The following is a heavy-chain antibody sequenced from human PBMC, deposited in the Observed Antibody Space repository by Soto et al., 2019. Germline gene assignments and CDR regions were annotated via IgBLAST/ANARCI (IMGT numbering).Heavy chain of an antibody. CDR1: GGSVSAYY. Sequence: SETLSLTCTVSGGSVSAYYWSWIRQSPGKGLEWIGYIYASGSATYNPSLQSRISMSVDASKKQFSLKMSSVTAADTAVYFRATSLPHYYDNTGHFYFDHWGPGTLVTVSS. V-gene: IGHV4-59*02. CDR3: ATSLPHYYDNTGHFYFDH. J-gene: IGHJ4*02. D-gene: IGHD3-22*01. CDR2: IYASGSA.